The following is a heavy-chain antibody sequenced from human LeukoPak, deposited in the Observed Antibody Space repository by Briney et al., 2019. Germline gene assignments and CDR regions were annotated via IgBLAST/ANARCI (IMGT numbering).Heavy chain of an antibody. CDR2: ITGSSGIT. V-gene: IGHV3-23*01. Sequence: GGSLRLSCAASGFTFSSCAMSWVRQAPGKGLEWVSGITGSSGITNYTDSVKGRFTISRDNSKNTLDLQMNSLRAEDTAVYYCAKGVRGVVRDAFDIWGQGTMVTVSS. CDR3: AKGVRGVVRDAFDI. J-gene: IGHJ3*02. D-gene: IGHD3-10*01. CDR1: GFTFSSCA.